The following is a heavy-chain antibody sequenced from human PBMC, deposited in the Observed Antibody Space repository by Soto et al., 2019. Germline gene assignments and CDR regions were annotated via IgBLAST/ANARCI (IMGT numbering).Heavy chain of an antibody. Sequence: GGSLRLSCTASGFTFSNYAMSWVRQAPGKGLEWVSTFSSGGGGTYYADSVKGRFTISRDNSKNTLSLQMNSLRAEDTAVYYCTNANRYCSGANCFTFDYWGLGTLVTVSS. CDR1: GFTFSNYA. D-gene: IGHD2-15*01. CDR2: FSSGGGGT. J-gene: IGHJ4*02. CDR3: TNANRYCSGANCFTFDY. V-gene: IGHV3-23*01.